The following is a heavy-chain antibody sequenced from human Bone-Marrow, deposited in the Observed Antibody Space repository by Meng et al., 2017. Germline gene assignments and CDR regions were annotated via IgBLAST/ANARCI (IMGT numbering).Heavy chain of an antibody. D-gene: IGHD6-13*01. J-gene: IGHJ4*02. Sequence: QVALGQAGAEVKKPGASVNVSCKASGYTFPDYWLHWVRRAPGQGLEWMGRINPKSGDTHYAQRFQGRVTMTGDTSISTAYMELSGLRSDDTAMYYCARDEDISAAGKLFGDYWGQGTLVTISS. CDR3: ARDEDISAAGKLFGDY. CDR2: INPKSGDT. V-gene: IGHV1-2*06. CDR1: GYTFPDYW.